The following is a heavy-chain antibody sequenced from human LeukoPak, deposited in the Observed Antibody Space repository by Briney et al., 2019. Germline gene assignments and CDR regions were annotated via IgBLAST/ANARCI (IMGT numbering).Heavy chain of an antibody. CDR2: ISSTGRTI. Sequence: GGSLRLSCAASGFTFRSFEMNWVRQAPGKGLEWISYISSTGRTIYYADSLKGRFTISRDNAKNSLYLHMNSLKAEDTAVYYCARASVDSSSLDAFDMWGQGTMVTVSS. D-gene: IGHD3-22*01. CDR3: ARASVDSSSLDAFDM. V-gene: IGHV3-48*03. CDR1: GFTFRSFE. J-gene: IGHJ3*02.